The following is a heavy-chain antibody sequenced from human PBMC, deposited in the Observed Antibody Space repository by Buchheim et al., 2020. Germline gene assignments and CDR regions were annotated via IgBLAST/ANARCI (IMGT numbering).Heavy chain of an antibody. V-gene: IGHV1-69*01. CDR3: ARDLLEDGYNPAGYYYYGMDV. J-gene: IGHJ6*02. Sequence: QVQLVQSGAEVKKPGSSVKVSCKASGGTFSSYAISWVRQAPGQGLEWMGGIIPIFGTANYAQKFQGRVTITADESTSTAYMELSSLRSEDTAVYYCARDLLEDGYNPAGYYYYGMDVWGQGTT. CDR2: IIPIFGTA. CDR1: GGTFSSYA. D-gene: IGHD5-24*01.